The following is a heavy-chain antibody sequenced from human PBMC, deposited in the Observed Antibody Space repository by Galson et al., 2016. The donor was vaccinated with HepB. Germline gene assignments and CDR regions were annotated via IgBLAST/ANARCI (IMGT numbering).Heavy chain of an antibody. J-gene: IGHJ4*02. CDR1: GFFFSSYA. CDR2: ISYDDGRNK. CDR3: SRVPHGFDWTNGGAMDY. V-gene: IGHV3-30*01. Sequence: SLRLPCAASGFFFSSYAMHWFRQAPGGGLEWLAVISYDDGRNKYYANPVKDRLPIFRDNPKSTVFLQMDSLRTEDTAVYYCSRVPHGFDWTNGGAMDYWGQGTLVTVSS. D-gene: IGHD3-9*01.